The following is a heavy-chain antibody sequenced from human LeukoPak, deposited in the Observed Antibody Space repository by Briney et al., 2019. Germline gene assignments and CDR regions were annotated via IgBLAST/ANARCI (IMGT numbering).Heavy chain of an antibody. V-gene: IGHV3-15*01. D-gene: IGHD3-10*01. CDR3: VKGLGLTLIRGVLVS. CDR1: GFRFTNAW. CDR2: IKSKGDGETT. J-gene: IGHJ4*02. Sequence: GGSLRPSCADSGFRFTNAWLTWVRQAPGKGLEWVGRIKSKGDGETTDYAAPVKGRFIMSRDDSKATLYLQMNFLITEDTAVYYCVKGLGLTLIRGVLVSWGQGTLVTVSS.